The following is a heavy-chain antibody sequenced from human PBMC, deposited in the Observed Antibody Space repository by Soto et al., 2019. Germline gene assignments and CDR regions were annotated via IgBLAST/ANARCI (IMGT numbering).Heavy chain of an antibody. CDR3: AKNGQPPYYYYGMDV. J-gene: IGHJ6*02. CDR1: GSTFTRYG. V-gene: IGHV1-18*01. Sequence: QGQLVQAGAEVKKHGASVKVSCKAYGSTFTRYGISWVRQAPGQGLEWMGWISGYNGDTKYAQKFQGRVTMTVDTSTTTAYMVLRSLTSDDRAVYYCAKNGQPPYYYYGMDVWGQGTTVTVSS. CDR2: ISGYNGDT. D-gene: IGHD2-8*01.